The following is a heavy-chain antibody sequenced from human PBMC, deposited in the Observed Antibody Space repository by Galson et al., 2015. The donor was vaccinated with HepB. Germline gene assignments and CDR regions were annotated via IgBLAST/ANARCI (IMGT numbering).Heavy chain of an antibody. Sequence: SLRLSCAASGFTFGDYAMSWVRQAPGKGLEWVGFIRSEAYGGTTEYAASVKGRFTISRDDYKSIAYLQMNSLKTEDTDVYYCTRNYYGSGSYLHTWGQGTLVTVSS. CDR3: TRNYYGSGSYLHT. CDR2: IRSEAYGGTT. J-gene: IGHJ4*02. D-gene: IGHD3-10*01. V-gene: IGHV3-49*04. CDR1: GFTFGDYA.